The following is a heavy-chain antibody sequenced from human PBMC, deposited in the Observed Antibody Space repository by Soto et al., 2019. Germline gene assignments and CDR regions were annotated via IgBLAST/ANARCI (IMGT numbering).Heavy chain of an antibody. CDR1: GGSFSGYY. J-gene: IGHJ5*02. CDR2: INHSGST. Sequence: PSETLSLTCAVYGGSFSGYYWSWIRQPPGKGLEWIGEINHSGSTNYNPSLKSRVTISVDTSKNQFSLKLSSVTAADTAVYYCARVVWFGELSAPWFDPWGQGTLVTVSS. D-gene: IGHD3-10*01. CDR3: ARVVWFGELSAPWFDP. V-gene: IGHV4-34*01.